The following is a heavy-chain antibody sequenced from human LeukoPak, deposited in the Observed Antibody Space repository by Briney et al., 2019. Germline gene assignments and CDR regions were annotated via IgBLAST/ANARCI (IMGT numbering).Heavy chain of an antibody. V-gene: IGHV3-30*01. CDR1: GFTFSSYA. CDR3: AREGYLPPAATFDY. CDR2: ISYDGSNK. D-gene: IGHD2-2*01. Sequence: GGSLRLSCAASGFTFSSYAMHWVRQAPGKGLEWVAVISYDGSNKYYADSVKGRFTISRDNSKNTLYLQMNSLRAEDTAVYYCAREGYLPPAATFDYWGQGTLVTVSS. J-gene: IGHJ4*02.